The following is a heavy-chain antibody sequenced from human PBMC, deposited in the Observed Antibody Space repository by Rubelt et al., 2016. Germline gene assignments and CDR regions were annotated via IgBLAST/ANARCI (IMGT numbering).Heavy chain of an antibody. Sequence: QVQLQESGPGLVKPSETLSLTCTVSGGSISSYYWSWIRQPPGKGLEWIGYIYYSGSTNYNPSLKSRVTISVDTAKHPFSLELRSVTAADTAGYYCAGKSASHKGTDPWAQGTLVTVSS. D-gene: IGHD1-7*01. V-gene: IGHV4-59*01. CDR1: GGSISSYY. CDR2: IYYSGST. J-gene: IGHJ5*02. CDR3: AGKSASHKGTDP.